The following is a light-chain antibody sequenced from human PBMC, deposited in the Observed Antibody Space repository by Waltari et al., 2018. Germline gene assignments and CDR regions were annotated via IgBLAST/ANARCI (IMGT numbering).Light chain of an antibody. J-gene: IGKJ4*01. CDR1: QSVTSIS. CDR2: GTS. Sequence: EIVLTQSPGTLSLSPGKRATLSCRASQSVTSISLNWYQQKLGQAPRLLIYGTSSRATGIPDRFSGSGSGTDFTLTISRLEPEDFAVYYCQQYDGEVVTFGGGTKVEI. CDR3: QQYDGEVVT. V-gene: IGKV3-20*01.